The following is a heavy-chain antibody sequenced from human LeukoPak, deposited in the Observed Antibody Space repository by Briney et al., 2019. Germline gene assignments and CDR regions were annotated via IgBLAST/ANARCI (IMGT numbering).Heavy chain of an antibody. CDR2: ISYDGSNK. CDR1: GFTFSSYA. J-gene: IGHJ5*02. V-gene: IGHV3-30*04. Sequence: PGGSLRLSCAASGFTFSSYAMHWVRQAPGKGLEWVAVISYDGSNKYYADSVKGRFTISRDNAKNTLYLQMNTLRAEDTAVYYCARGGHWFDPWGQGTLVTVSS. CDR3: ARGGHWFDP.